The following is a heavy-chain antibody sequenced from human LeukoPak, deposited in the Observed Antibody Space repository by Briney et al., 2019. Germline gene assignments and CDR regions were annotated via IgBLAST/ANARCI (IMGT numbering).Heavy chain of an antibody. J-gene: IGHJ6*02. CDR3: ARDPGSSWYYYGMDV. V-gene: IGHV3-21*01. Sequence: PGGSLRLSCAASGFTFSSYSMNWLRQAPGKGLEWVSSISSSSSYIYYADSVKGRFTISRDNARNSLYLQMNSLRAEDTAVYYCARDPGSSWYYYGMDVWGQGTTVTVSS. D-gene: IGHD6-13*01. CDR1: GFTFSSYS. CDR2: ISSSSSYI.